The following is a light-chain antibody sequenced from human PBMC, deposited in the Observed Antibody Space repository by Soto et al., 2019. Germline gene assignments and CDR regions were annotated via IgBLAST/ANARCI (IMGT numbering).Light chain of an antibody. CDR2: GNR. V-gene: IGLV1-40*01. J-gene: IGLJ1*01. Sequence: QSVLTQPPSVSGAPGQRVTISCTGNSSNLGAGYDVHWYQQLPGAAPKLVIFGNRNRPSGVPERFSGSKSGTSASLAISGLQSEDEADYYCAAWDASLNGYVFGTGTKVTVL. CDR1: SSNLGAGYD. CDR3: AAWDASLNGYV.